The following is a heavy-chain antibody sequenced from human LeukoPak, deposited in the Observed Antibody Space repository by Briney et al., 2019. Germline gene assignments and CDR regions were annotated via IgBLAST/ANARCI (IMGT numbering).Heavy chain of an antibody. D-gene: IGHD3-22*01. CDR1: EFTFTSYE. Sequence: GGSLRLSCAASEFTFTSYELNWVRQAPGKGLEWVSYISSSGNTISYADSVKGRFTISRDNSKNTLYLQMNSLRAEDTAVYYCARDKVDYYDNSGYYLDAFDVWGQGTMVTVSS. J-gene: IGHJ3*01. V-gene: IGHV3-48*03. CDR2: ISSSGNTI. CDR3: ARDKVDYYDNSGYYLDAFDV.